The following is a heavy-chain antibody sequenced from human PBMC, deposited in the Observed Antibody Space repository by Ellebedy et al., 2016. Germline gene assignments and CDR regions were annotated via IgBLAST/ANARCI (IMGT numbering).Heavy chain of an antibody. V-gene: IGHV3-7*03. Sequence: GGSLRLSCVTSGITFSNYWMTWVRQVPGKGLEWVAAIKHDGSETHYVDSVRGRFSISRDNAENSLYLEMNSLRVEDTAMYYCARDNSPIFRYFDWLRPALKFAPWGQGTLVTVSS. CDR2: IKHDGSET. J-gene: IGHJ5*02. CDR1: GITFSNYW. D-gene: IGHD3-9*01. CDR3: ARDNSPIFRYFDWLRPALKFAP.